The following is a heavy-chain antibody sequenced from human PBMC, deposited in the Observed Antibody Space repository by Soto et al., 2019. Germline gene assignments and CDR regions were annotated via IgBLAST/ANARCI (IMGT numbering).Heavy chain of an antibody. CDR3: ARGFATTGYLVDY. CDR1: GFTFSNYA. Sequence: QTGGSLRLSCAASGFTFSNYAMTWVRQAPGKGLQWVSAISGSGSSTKYADSVKGRFTISRDNSKSTLSLQMNSLRGEDTAVYFCARGFATTGYLVDYWGQGTLVTVSS. D-gene: IGHD3-9*01. J-gene: IGHJ4*02. V-gene: IGHV3-23*01. CDR2: ISGSGSST.